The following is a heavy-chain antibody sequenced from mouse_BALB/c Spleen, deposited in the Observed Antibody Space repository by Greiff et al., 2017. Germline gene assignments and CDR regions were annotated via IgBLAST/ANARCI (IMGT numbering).Heavy chain of an antibody. CDR3: ARTGTVVPYYAMDY. V-gene: IGHV1S29*02. D-gene: IGHD1-1*01. CDR1: GYTFTDYN. CDR2: IYPYNGGT. Sequence: VQLKQSGPELVKPGASVKISCKASGYTFTDYNMHWVKQSHGKSLEWIGYIYPYNGGTGYNQKFKSKATLTVDNSSSTAYMELRSLTSEDSAVYYCARTGTVVPYYAMDYWGQGTSVTVSS. J-gene: IGHJ4*01.